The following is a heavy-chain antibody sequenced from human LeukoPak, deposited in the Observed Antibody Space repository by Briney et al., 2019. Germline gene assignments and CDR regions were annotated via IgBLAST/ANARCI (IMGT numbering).Heavy chain of an antibody. J-gene: IGHJ4*02. D-gene: IGHD3-10*01. CDR1: GLTFSNAW. V-gene: IGHV3-30*02. CDR2: VRYDGSNK. Sequence: GGSLRLSCAASGLTFSNAWMSWVRQAPGKGLEWVAVVRYDGSNKYYADFVKGRFTISRDNSKNTLYLQMNSLRGEDTAVYYCAQGSHYYGSGSHRRGHYFDYWGQGTLVTVSS. CDR3: AQGSHYYGSGSHRRGHYFDY.